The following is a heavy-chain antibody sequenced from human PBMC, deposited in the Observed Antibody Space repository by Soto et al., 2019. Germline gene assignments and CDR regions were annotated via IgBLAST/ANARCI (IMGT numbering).Heavy chain of an antibody. CDR2: IYHSGST. Sequence: SETLSLTCAVSGGSIRSGGYSWSWIRQPPGKGLEWIGYIYHSGSTYYNPSLKSRVTISVDRSKNQFSLKLSSVTAADTAVYYCARDRTKDRGWFDPWGQGTLVTVSS. CDR1: GGSIRSGGYS. V-gene: IGHV4-30-2*01. D-gene: IGHD3-10*01. J-gene: IGHJ5*02. CDR3: ARDRTKDRGWFDP.